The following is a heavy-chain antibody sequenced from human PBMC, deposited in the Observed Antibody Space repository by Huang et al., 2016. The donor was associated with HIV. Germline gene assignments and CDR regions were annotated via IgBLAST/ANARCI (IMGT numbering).Heavy chain of an antibody. Sequence: QVQLVQSGAEVKKPGSSVKVSCKASGGTFTTYTVTWVRQAPGQGLEWMGGIIPIFGTPNYAKKFQGRVTITADEATSTAYMELSSLRSEDTAVYYCAREYYYDNSGYYFDYWGQGTLVTVSS. CDR1: GGTFTTYT. D-gene: IGHD3-22*01. CDR3: AREYYYDNSGYYFDY. V-gene: IGHV1-69*13. CDR2: IIPIFGTP. J-gene: IGHJ4*02.